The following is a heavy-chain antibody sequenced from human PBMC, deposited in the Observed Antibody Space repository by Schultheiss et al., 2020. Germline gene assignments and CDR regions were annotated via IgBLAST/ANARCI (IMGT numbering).Heavy chain of an antibody. J-gene: IGHJ4*02. D-gene: IGHD1-14*01. CDR2: INHSGST. CDR1: GGSISSSSYY. Sequence: SQPLSLTCTVSGGSISSSSYYWGWIRQPPGKGLEWIGEINHSGSTNYNPSLKSRVTISVDKSKNQFSLKLSSVTAADTAVYYCARGSLLDRRSYFDYWGQGTL. V-gene: IGHV4-39*07. CDR3: ARGSLLDRRSYFDY.